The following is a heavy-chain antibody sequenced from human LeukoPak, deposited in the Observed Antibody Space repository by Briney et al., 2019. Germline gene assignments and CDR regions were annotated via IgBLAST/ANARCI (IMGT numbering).Heavy chain of an antibody. CDR3: ARDGIAAAGNVGI. Sequence: ASVKVSCKASGYTFTSYYMHWVRQAPGQGLEWMGIINPSGGSTSYAQKLQGRVTMTRDMSTSTVYMELSSLRSEDTAVYYCARDGIAAAGNVGIWGQGTLVTVSS. CDR1: GYTFTSYY. V-gene: IGHV1-46*01. CDR2: INPSGGST. D-gene: IGHD6-13*01. J-gene: IGHJ4*02.